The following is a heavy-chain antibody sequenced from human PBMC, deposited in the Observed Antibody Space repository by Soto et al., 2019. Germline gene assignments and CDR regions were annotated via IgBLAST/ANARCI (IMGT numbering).Heavy chain of an antibody. V-gene: IGHV1-46*01. CDR3: ARVFDSDYGDYRSHYFDY. D-gene: IGHD4-17*01. CDR2: INPSGGST. J-gene: IGHJ4*02. CDR1: GYTFTSYY. Sequence: ASVKVSCKASGYTFTSYYMHWVRQAPGQGLEWMGIINPSGGSTSYAQKFQGRVTTTRDTSTSTVYMELSSLRSEDTAVYYCARVFDSDYGDYRSHYFDYWGQGTLVTVSS.